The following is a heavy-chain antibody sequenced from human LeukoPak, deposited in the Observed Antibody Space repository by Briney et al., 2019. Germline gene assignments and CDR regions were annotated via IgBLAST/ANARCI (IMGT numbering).Heavy chain of an antibody. V-gene: IGHV1-2*02. Sequence: ASVKVSCKASGYTFTGYYMHWVRQAPGQGLEWMGWINPNSGGTNYAQKFQGRVTMTRDTSISTAYMELSRLRSDDTAVYYCARVAGITIFGVVTPNDYWDQGTLVTVSS. D-gene: IGHD3-3*01. CDR2: INPNSGGT. CDR1: GYTFTGYY. CDR3: ARVAGITIFGVVTPNDY. J-gene: IGHJ4*02.